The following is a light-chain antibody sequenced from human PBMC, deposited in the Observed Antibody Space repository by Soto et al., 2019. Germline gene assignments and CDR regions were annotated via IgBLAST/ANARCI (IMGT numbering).Light chain of an antibody. J-gene: IGKJ1*01. Sequence: EIVLTQSPATLSSSPGETATLSCRASQYVGTRLAWYQHKPGQAPRLLIYYTSNRATGIPARFSGSGSGTDFTLTINSLAPEDFAIYYCHQRQRWPRTFGQGTKVDIK. V-gene: IGKV3-11*01. CDR1: QYVGTR. CDR2: YTS. CDR3: HQRQRWPRT.